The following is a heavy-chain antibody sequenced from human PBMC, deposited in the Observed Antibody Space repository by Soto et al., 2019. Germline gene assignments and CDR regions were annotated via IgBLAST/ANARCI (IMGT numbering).Heavy chain of an antibody. V-gene: IGHV4-31*03. D-gene: IGHD1-1*01. CDR3: ARGPRQLGESFYYGMDV. Sequence: KTSETLSLTCIVSGASISSGGFYWSWVRQHPGKGLEWIGFFYDSGNTYYDASLKSRLTISVDRSNNQFSLKLASVTAADTAVYYCARGPRQLGESFYYGMDVWGQGTTVTVSS. J-gene: IGHJ6*02. CDR2: FYDSGNT. CDR1: GASISSGGFY.